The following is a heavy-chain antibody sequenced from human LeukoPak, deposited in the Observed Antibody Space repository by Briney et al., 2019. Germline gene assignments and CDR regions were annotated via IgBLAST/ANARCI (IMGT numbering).Heavy chain of an antibody. Sequence: LSLTCTVSGGSISSGGYYWSWIRQAPGKGLEWVSYISSSGSTIYYADSVKGRFTISRDNAKNSLYQQMNSLRAEDTAVYYCARGGDSSGYYLYYYYYMDVWGKGTTVTVSS. CDR2: ISSSGSTI. V-gene: IGHV3-11*04. J-gene: IGHJ6*03. CDR3: ARGGDSSGYYLYYYYYMDV. CDR1: GGSISSGGYY. D-gene: IGHD3-22*01.